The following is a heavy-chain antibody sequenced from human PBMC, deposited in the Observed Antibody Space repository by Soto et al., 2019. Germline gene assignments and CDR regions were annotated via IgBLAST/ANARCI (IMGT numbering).Heavy chain of an antibody. Sequence: QVQLVQSGAEVKKPGSSVKVSCKPSGGTFSSYTISWVRQAPGHGLEWMGRLSPTLDIAYYAQKFQGRVTITADKSTSTAYMDLSSLRSEDTAIYYCASLVEDGDQGYYFDDWGQGTLVTVSS. CDR1: GGTFSSYT. D-gene: IGHD4-17*01. J-gene: IGHJ4*02. CDR2: LSPTLDIA. CDR3: ASLVEDGDQGYYFDD. V-gene: IGHV1-69*02.